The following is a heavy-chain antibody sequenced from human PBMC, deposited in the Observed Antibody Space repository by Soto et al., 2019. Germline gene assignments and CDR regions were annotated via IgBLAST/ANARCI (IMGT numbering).Heavy chain of an antibody. CDR1: GFTFSSYW. V-gene: IGHV3-74*01. CDR2: INSDGSST. CDR3: ARDLGYCSGGSCYSVSGNWFDP. D-gene: IGHD2-15*01. J-gene: IGHJ5*02. Sequence: EVQLVESGGGLVQPGGSLRLSCAASGFTFSSYWMHWVRQAPGKGLVWVSRINSDGSSTSYADSVKGRVTISRDNAKNTLYLQMNSLRAEDTAVYYCARDLGYCSGGSCYSVSGNWFDPWGQGTLVTVSS.